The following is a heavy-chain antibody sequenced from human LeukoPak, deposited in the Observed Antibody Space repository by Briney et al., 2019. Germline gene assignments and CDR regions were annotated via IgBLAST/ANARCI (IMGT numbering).Heavy chain of an antibody. J-gene: IGHJ5*02. CDR3: ARVVVYSSGWLGWFDP. Sequence: SETLSLTCTVSGGSISSYYWSWIRQPPGKGPEWIGYIYYSGSTNYNPSLKSRVTISVDTSKNQFSLKLSSVTAADTAVYYCARVVVYSSGWLGWFDPWGQGTLVTVSS. CDR2: IYYSGST. V-gene: IGHV4-59*01. CDR1: GGSISSYY. D-gene: IGHD6-19*01.